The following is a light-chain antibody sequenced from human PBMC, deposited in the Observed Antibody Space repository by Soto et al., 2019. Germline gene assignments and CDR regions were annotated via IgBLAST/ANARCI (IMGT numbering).Light chain of an antibody. CDR1: QSISSY. Sequence: DIQMTQSPSSLPASVGDRVTITCRASQSISSYLNWYQQKPGKAPKLLIYAASNLQRGVPSTFSGSGSGTDFTLTISGLQPEDLATYYCQQSYTSPWTFGQGTKVEIK. J-gene: IGKJ1*01. CDR2: AAS. V-gene: IGKV1-39*01. CDR3: QQSYTSPWT.